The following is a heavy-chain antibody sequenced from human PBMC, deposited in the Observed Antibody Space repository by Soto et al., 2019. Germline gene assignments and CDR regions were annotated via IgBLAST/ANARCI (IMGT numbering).Heavy chain of an antibody. Sequence: QVQLVESGGGVVQPGRSQRLSCAASGFTFSSYAMYWVRQAPGKGLEWVAVISYDGNNKYYADSVKGRFTISRDNSKNTLYLQMNSLRAEDTAVYYCARAGCDGGSCYTLVGLRYGMDVRGQGTTVTVSS. D-gene: IGHD2-15*01. V-gene: IGHV3-30-3*01. CDR2: ISYDGNNK. J-gene: IGHJ6*02. CDR1: GFTFSSYA. CDR3: ARAGCDGGSCYTLVGLRYGMDV.